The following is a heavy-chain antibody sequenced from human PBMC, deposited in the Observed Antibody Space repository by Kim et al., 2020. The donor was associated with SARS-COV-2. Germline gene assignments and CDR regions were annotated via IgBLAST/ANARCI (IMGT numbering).Heavy chain of an antibody. Sequence: GGSLRLSCAASGLTFSSYAMHWVRQAPGKGLEWVAVISYDGSNKYYADSVKGRFTISRDNSKNTLYLQMNSLRAEDTAVYYCASKDLEGVADYWGQGTLVTVSS. CDR3: ASKDLEGVADY. D-gene: IGHD2-15*01. V-gene: IGHV3-30*04. CDR1: GLTFSSYA. CDR2: ISYDGSNK. J-gene: IGHJ4*02.